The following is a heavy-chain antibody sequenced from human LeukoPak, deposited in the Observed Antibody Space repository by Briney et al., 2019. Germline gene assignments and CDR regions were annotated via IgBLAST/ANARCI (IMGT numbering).Heavy chain of an antibody. D-gene: IGHD6-13*01. Sequence: GSLRLSCAASGFTFSSYAMSWVRQAPGKGLEWVSLISGSGGSTYYADSVKGRFTISRDNSKNTLYLQMNSLRAEDTAVYYCAKLIAAAVTNWFDPWGQGTLVTVSS. J-gene: IGHJ5*02. CDR3: AKLIAAAVTNWFDP. V-gene: IGHV3-23*01. CDR2: ISGSGGST. CDR1: GFTFSSYA.